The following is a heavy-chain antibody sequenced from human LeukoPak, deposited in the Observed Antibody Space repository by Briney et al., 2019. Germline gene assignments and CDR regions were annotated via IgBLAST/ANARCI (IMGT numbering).Heavy chain of an antibody. D-gene: IGHD5-12*01. V-gene: IGHV3-48*02. CDR3: ARESVYSGYEFDY. J-gene: IGHJ4*02. CDR1: GFTFSTYS. CDR2: ISSRSSTI. Sequence: PGGSLRLSCAASGFTFSTYSMNWVRQAPGKGLECVSYISSRSSTIYYADSVKGRFTISRDNAKNSLYLQMNNLRDEDTAVYYCARESVYSGYEFDYWGQGTLVTVSP.